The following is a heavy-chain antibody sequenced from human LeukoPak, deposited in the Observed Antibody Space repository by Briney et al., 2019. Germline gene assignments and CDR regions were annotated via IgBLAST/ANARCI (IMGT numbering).Heavy chain of an antibody. CDR3: ACTVTYFSFFDY. CDR1: GGSISSGDYY. CDR2: IYYSGST. J-gene: IGHJ4*02. Sequence: PSETLSLTCTVSGGSISSGDYYWSWIRQPPGKGLEWIGYIYYSGSTYYNPSLKSRVTISVDTSKNQFSLKLSSVTAADAAVYYCACTVTYFSFFDYWGQGTLVTVSS. V-gene: IGHV4-30-4*08. D-gene: IGHD4-11*01.